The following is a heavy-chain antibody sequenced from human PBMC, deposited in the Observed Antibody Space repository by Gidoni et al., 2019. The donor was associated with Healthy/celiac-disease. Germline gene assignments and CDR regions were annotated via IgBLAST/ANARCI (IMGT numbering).Heavy chain of an antibody. V-gene: IGHV3-48*03. CDR2: ISSSGSTI. J-gene: IGHJ6*02. CDR1: GFTFSSYE. Sequence: EVQLVESGGGLVQPGGSLRLSCAASGFTFSSYEMNWVRQAPGKGLEWVSYISSSGSTIYYADSVKGRFTISRDNAKNSLYLQMNSLRAEDTAVYYCARLVREVYYYYGMDVWGQGTTVTVSS. D-gene: IGHD3-10*01. CDR3: ARLVREVYYYYGMDV.